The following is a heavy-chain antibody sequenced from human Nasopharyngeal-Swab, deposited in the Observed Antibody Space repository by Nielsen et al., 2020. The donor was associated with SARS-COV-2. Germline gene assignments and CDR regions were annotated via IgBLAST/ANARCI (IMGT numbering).Heavy chain of an antibody. V-gene: IGHV3-13*04. Sequence: GGSLRLSCAASGFTFSSYDMHWVRQATGKGLEWVSAIGTAVDTYYPGSVKGRFTISRENAKNSLYLQMNSLRAGDTAVYYCAREGLEQRVFDYWGQGTLVTVSS. CDR3: AREGLEQRVFDY. CDR1: GFTFSSYD. D-gene: IGHD1/OR15-1a*01. J-gene: IGHJ4*02. CDR2: IGTAVDT.